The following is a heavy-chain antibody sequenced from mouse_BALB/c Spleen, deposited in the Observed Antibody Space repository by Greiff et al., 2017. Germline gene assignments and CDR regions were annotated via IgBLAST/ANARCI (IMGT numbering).Heavy chain of an antibody. J-gene: IGHJ3*01. Sequence: EVQLVESGAELVKPGASVKLSCTASGFNIKDTYMHWVKQRPEQGLEWIGRIDPANGNTKYDPKFQGKATITADTSSNTAYLQLSSLTSEDTAVYYCAREYGNYAWFAYWGQGTLVTVSA. CDR3: AREYGNYAWFAY. CDR2: IDPANGNT. V-gene: IGHV14-3*02. D-gene: IGHD2-10*02. CDR1: GFNIKDTY.